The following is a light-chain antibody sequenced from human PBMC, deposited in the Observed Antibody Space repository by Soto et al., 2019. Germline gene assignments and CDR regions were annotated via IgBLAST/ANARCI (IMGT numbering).Light chain of an antibody. CDR1: QSLTGSF. CDR3: QQYGRLPLS. Sequence: EILLTQSPGTLSLSPGDRATLSCRAIQSLTGSFLAWYQKKPGQTPRLLIYGASIRATDIPDRFSGSGSGTDFTLTISRLEPEDFAVYFCQQYGRLPLSFGGGTKVEIK. J-gene: IGKJ4*01. CDR2: GAS. V-gene: IGKV3-20*01.